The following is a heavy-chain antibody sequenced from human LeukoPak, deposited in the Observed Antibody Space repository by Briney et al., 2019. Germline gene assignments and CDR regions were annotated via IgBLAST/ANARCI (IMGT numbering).Heavy chain of an antibody. J-gene: IGHJ6*02. CDR1: GFTFIHYG. V-gene: IGHV3-21*01. D-gene: IGHD1-7*01. Sequence: TGGSLRLSCAASGFTFIHYGMNWVRQAPGKGLEWVSAVGTTSSQSFLRDLVKGRFTISRDNARNSMYLQMNSLRAEDTGVYYCARDGPTNSMDVWGQGTTVTVSS. CDR2: VGTTSSQS. CDR3: ARDGPTNSMDV.